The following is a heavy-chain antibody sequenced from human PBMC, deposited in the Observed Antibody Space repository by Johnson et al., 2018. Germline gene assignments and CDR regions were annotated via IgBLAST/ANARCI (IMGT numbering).Heavy chain of an antibody. D-gene: IGHD6-13*01. Sequence: VQLVESGGGLVQXGGSLRLSCAASGFTFSSYAMSWVRQAPGKGLEWVSAISGSGGSTYYADSVKGRFTISRDNSKNTLYLQMNSLRAEGTAVYYCAKADYSSSWYGYGMDVWGQGTTVTVSS. V-gene: IGHV3-23*04. J-gene: IGHJ6*01. CDR3: AKADYSSSWYGYGMDV. CDR1: GFTFSSYA. CDR2: ISGSGGST.